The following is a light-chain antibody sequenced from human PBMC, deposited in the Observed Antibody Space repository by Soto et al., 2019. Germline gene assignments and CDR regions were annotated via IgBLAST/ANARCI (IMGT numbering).Light chain of an antibody. CDR3: QQLNAYPHT. Sequence: DIQLTQSPSFLSASVGDRVTITCRASQDITNYLAWYPQEPGKAPKLLISGASTLQSGVPSRFSGSGSGTEFILTVSSLQPEDFATYYCQQLNAYPHTFGGGTKVEIK. J-gene: IGKJ4*01. V-gene: IGKV1-9*01. CDR2: GAS. CDR1: QDITNY.